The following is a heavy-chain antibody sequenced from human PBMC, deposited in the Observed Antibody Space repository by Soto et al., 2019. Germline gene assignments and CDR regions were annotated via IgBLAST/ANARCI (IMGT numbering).Heavy chain of an antibody. CDR2: IVVGSGNT. J-gene: IGHJ6*02. Sequence: SVKVSCKASGFTFTSSAVQWVRQARGQRLEWIGWIVVGSGNTNYAQKFQGRVTMTRDTSTSTVYMELSSLRSEDTAVYYCARGNTIFGVVITWYYYGMDVWGQGTTVTV. V-gene: IGHV1-58*01. D-gene: IGHD3-3*01. CDR1: GFTFTSSA. CDR3: ARGNTIFGVVITWYYYGMDV.